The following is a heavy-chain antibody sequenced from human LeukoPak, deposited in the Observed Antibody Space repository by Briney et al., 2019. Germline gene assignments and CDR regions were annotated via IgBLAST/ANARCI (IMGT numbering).Heavy chain of an antibody. Sequence: SETLSLTCAVYGGSFSGYYWSWIRQPPGKGLEWIGEINHSGSTNYNPSLKSRVTISVDTSKNQFSLKLSSVTAADTAVYYCARRGSSWWGNNWFDPWGQGTLVTVSS. CDR2: INHSGST. V-gene: IGHV4-34*01. CDR1: GGSFSGYY. J-gene: IGHJ5*02. CDR3: ARRGSSWWGNNWFDP. D-gene: IGHD6-13*01.